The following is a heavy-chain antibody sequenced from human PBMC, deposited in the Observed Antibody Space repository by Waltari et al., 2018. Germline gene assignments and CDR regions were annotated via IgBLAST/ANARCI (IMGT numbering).Heavy chain of an antibody. CDR1: GGPFSGYY. CDR2: INHSGST. V-gene: IGHV4-34*01. Sequence: QVQLQQWGARLLKPSETLSLTCAVYGGPFSGYYWTWIRQPPGKGLEWIGEINHSGSTNSNPSLKSRVTISVDASKNQFSLKVRSLTAADTAVYYCARGFGYGDYALDAWGQGTLVIVSS. CDR3: ARGFGYGDYALDA. D-gene: IGHD4-17*01. J-gene: IGHJ5*02.